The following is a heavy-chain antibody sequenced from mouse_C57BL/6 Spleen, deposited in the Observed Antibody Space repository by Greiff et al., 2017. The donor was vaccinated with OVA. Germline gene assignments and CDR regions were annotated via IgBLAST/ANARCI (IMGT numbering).Heavy chain of an antibody. CDR2: IYPRSGNT. CDR1: GYTFTSYG. D-gene: IGHD2-5*01. V-gene: IGHV1-81*01. J-gene: IGHJ2*01. CDR3: ARLPSNYYFDY. Sequence: QVQLQESGAELARPGASVKLSCKASGYTFTSYGISWVKQRTGQGLEWIGEIYPRSGNTYYNEKFKGKATLTADKSSSTAYMELRSLTSEDSAVYFCARLPSNYYFDYWGQGTTLTVSS.